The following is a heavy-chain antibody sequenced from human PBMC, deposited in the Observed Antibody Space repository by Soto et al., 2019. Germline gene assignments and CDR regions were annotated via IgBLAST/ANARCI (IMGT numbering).Heavy chain of an antibody. CDR2: IYYNGST. D-gene: IGHD3-9*01. CDR1: GGPINDTTYS. V-gene: IGHV4-39*01. J-gene: IGHJ5*02. Sequence: PSETLSLTCSVSGGPINDTTYSWVWIRQPQGQGLEWIGMIYYNGSTYYSESLKSRVTISVDPSKNQISLKVTSVTAADRAVYYCVRSGWRGHLRGWFDPLDHGSLVTVSS. CDR3: VRSGWRGHLRGWFDP.